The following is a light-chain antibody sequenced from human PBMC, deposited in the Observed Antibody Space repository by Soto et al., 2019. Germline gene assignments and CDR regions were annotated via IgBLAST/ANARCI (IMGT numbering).Light chain of an antibody. CDR2: GAS. CDR1: QTISRNY. J-gene: IGKJ5*01. V-gene: IGKV3-11*01. CDR3: QQRSNWPPIT. Sequence: ELVLTQSPGTLSLSPGERATVSCRASQTISRNYLAWYQQKPGQAPRLLIYGASNRAAGIPARFSGSGSGTDFTLTINSLEPEDFAVYYCQQRSNWPPITFGQGTRLEIK.